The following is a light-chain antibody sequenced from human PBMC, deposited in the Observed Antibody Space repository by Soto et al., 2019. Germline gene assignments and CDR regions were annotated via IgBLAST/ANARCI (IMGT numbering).Light chain of an antibody. Sequence: QSVLTQPPSVSAAPGQKVTISCSGSSSNIGNNYVSWYQQLPGTAPELLIYENNKRPSWIPDRFSGSKSGTSATLGITGLQTGDEADYYCGTWDSSLSAGVFGGGTKVTVL. CDR3: GTWDSSLSAGV. CDR1: SSNIGNNY. V-gene: IGLV1-51*02. CDR2: ENN. J-gene: IGLJ2*01.